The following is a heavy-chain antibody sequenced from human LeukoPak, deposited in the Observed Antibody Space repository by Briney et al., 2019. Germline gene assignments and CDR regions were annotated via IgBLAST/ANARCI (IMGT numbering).Heavy chain of an antibody. CDR2: IYPGDSDT. V-gene: IGHV5-51*07. CDR1: GYSFSDYW. CDR3: ARLHGDYAYFQP. Sequence: GESLKISCKGSGYSFSDYWIGWVHQMPGKGLELMGIIYPGDSDTRYRPSFQGQVTISADKSISTAYLQWSSLKASDTAMYYCARLHGDYAYFQPWGQGTLVTVSS. D-gene: IGHD4-17*01. J-gene: IGHJ1*01.